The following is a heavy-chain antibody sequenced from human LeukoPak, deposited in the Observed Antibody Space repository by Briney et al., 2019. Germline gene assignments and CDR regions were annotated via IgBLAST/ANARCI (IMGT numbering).Heavy chain of an antibody. J-gene: IGHJ5*02. D-gene: IGHD6-19*01. V-gene: IGHV3-9*01. CDR1: GFTFDDYP. Sequence: GGSLRLSCAASGFTFDDYPMHWVRQGPGKGLEWVLGIWNSGNIGYADSVKGRFTISRDNAKNSLYLQMNSLRIKDTGLYFCAKDAVGFDPWGQGTLVTVSS. CDR3: AKDAVGFDP. CDR2: IWNSGNI.